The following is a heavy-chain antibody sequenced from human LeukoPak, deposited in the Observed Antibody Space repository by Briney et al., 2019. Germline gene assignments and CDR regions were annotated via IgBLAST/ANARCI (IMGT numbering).Heavy chain of an antibody. J-gene: IGHJ5*02. CDR3: ARDLAGSTNWFDP. V-gene: IGHV4-59*01. CDR1: GGSISSYY. D-gene: IGHD1-26*01. Sequence: SETLSLTCTVSGGSISSYYWSWIRQPPGKGLEWIGYIYYSGSTNYNPSLKSRVTISVDTSKNQFSLKLSSVTAADTAVYYCARDLAGSTNWFDPWGQGTLVTVS. CDR2: IYYSGST.